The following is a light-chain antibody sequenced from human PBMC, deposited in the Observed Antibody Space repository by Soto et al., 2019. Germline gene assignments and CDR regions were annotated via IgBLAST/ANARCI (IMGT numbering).Light chain of an antibody. CDR3: QHRSIWPVS. CDR1: QSVSRY. Sequence: EIVLTQSPATLSLSPGERATLSCRASQSVSRYLAWYQQKPGQAPRLLIFDASNRATGIPARFSGSGSGTDFTLTISGLEPEDFAVYYCQHRSIWPVSFGQGTRLEIK. CDR2: DAS. V-gene: IGKV3-11*01. J-gene: IGKJ5*01.